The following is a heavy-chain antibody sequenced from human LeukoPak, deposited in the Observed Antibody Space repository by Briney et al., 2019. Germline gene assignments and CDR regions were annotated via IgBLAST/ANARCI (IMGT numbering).Heavy chain of an antibody. Sequence: SVKVSCKASGRTFSRYAISWVRQAPGQGLEWRGRIIPIFGTANYAQKFQGRVTITTDESTSTAYMELSSLRSEDTAVYYCARPSITIFGVDPGAFDIWGQGTMVTVSS. CDR1: GRTFSRYA. CDR3: ARPSITIFGVDPGAFDI. D-gene: IGHD3-3*01. CDR2: IIPIFGTA. J-gene: IGHJ3*02. V-gene: IGHV1-69*05.